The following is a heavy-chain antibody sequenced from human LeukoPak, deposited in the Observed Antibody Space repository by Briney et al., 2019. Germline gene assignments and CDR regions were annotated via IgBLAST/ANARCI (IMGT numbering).Heavy chain of an antibody. CDR1: GGSFSGYY. D-gene: IGHD3-22*01. CDR3: ARTYYYDGSDNWRRKTYYFDY. CDR2: INHSGST. Sequence: SETLSLTCAVYGGSFSGYYWSWIRQPPGKGLEWIGEINHSGSTNYNPSLKSRVTISVDTSKNQFSLKLSSVTAADTAVYYCARTYYYDGSDNWRRKTYYFDYWGQGTLVTVSS. J-gene: IGHJ4*02. V-gene: IGHV4-34*01.